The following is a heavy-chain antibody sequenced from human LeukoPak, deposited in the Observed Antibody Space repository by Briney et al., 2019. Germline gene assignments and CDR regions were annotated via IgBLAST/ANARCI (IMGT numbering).Heavy chain of an antibody. CDR3: ARKMVRGNWFDP. D-gene: IGHD3-10*01. CDR1: GYTFTGYH. Sequence: ASVKVSCKASGYTFTGYHMHWVRQAPGQGLEWMGWINPNSGGTNYAQKFQGRVTMTRDTSISTAYMELSRLRSDDTAVYYCARKMVRGNWFDPWGQGTLVTVSS. CDR2: INPNSGGT. V-gene: IGHV1-2*02. J-gene: IGHJ5*02.